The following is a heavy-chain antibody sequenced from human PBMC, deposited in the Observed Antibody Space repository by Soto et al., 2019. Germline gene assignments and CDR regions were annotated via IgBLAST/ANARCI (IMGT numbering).Heavy chain of an antibody. Sequence: EVQLVESGGGLVQHGGSLRLSCAASEFTFSSFSMSWVRQAPEKGLEWVANIKQDGSEKYYVDSVKGRFTISRDNAKNSLYLQMNSLRAEDTAVYYCGRGTPNYDFWSGYPYYMDVWGKGTTVTVSS. CDR3: GRGTPNYDFWSGYPYYMDV. V-gene: IGHV3-7*01. D-gene: IGHD3-3*01. CDR2: IKQDGSEK. J-gene: IGHJ6*03. CDR1: EFTFSSFS.